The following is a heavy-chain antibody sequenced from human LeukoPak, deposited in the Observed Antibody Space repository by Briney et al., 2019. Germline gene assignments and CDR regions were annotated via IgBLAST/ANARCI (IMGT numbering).Heavy chain of an antibody. Sequence: PSETLSLTCTVSGGSISSGGYYWSWIRQHPGKGLEWIGYIYYSGSTYYNPSLKSRVTISVDTSKNQFSLKLSSVTAADTAVYYCAREPYDSSGYCDYWGQGTLVTVSS. V-gene: IGHV4-31*03. CDR2: IYYSGST. CDR1: GGSISSGGYY. CDR3: AREPYDSSGYCDY. D-gene: IGHD3-22*01. J-gene: IGHJ4*02.